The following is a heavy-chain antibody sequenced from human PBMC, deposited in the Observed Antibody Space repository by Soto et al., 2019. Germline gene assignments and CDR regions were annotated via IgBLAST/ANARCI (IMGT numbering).Heavy chain of an antibody. V-gene: IGHV3-30*18. CDR2: VSFDGSSK. J-gene: IGHJ4*02. CDR1: GFRFSGYG. D-gene: IGHD3-16*01. Sequence: PGGSLRLSCAASGFRFSGYGMHWVRQAPGKGLEWVSVVSFDGSSKNYAGSVKGRFSISRDNSKETSYLQMNSLTPEDTAIYYCAKGSVPMILVPELQYWGPGTRVTVSS. CDR3: AKGSVPMILVPELQY.